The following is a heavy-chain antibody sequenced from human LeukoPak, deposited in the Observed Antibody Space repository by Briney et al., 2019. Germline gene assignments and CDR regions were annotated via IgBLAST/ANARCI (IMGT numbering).Heavy chain of an antibody. CDR1: GFTFSSYA. D-gene: IGHD2-15*01. J-gene: IGHJ5*02. Sequence: GGSLRLSCAASGFTFSSYAMHWVRQAPGKGLEWVAVISYDGSNKYYADSVKGRFTISRDNSKNSLYLQMNSLRAEDTAVYYCARGGGRSAWDTRNWFDPWGQGTLVTVSS. V-gene: IGHV3-30*01. CDR3: ARGGGRSAWDTRNWFDP. CDR2: ISYDGSNK.